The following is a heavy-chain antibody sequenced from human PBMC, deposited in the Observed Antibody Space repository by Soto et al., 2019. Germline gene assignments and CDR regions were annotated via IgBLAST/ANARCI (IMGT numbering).Heavy chain of an antibody. D-gene: IGHD5-12*01. V-gene: IGHV1-69*13. Sequence: GASVKVSCKASGGTFSSYAISWVRQAPGQGLEWMGGIIPIFGTANYAQKFQGRVTITADESTSTAYMELSSLRSEDTAVYYCASGRDGYNQGYYYYGMDVWGQGTTVTVSS. J-gene: IGHJ6*02. CDR3: ASGRDGYNQGYYYYGMDV. CDR1: GGTFSSYA. CDR2: IIPIFGTA.